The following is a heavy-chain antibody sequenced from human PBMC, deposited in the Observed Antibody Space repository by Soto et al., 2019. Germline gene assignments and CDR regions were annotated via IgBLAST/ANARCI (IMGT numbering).Heavy chain of an antibody. CDR2: ISGCGGSK. CDR3: FFFQAEDGIRDTVPVSAFLLNRSSDL. J-gene: IGHJ2*01. V-gene: IGHV3-23*01. Sequence: KELEWVSAISGCGGSKYDADAQKARFTIARDNAKNTLYLQMNSLRAEDTAVYYCFFFQAEDGIRDTVPVSAFLLNRSSDL. D-gene: IGHD2-15*01.